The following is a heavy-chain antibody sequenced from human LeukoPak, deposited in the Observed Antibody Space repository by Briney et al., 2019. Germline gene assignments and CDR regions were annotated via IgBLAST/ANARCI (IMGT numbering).Heavy chain of an antibody. Sequence: PGRSLRLSCAASGFTFDDYAMHWVRQAPGKGLEWVSGISWNSGSIGYADSVKGRFTISRDNAKNSLYPQMNSLRAEDMALYYCAKDMGSGWTEYGYWGQGTLVTVSS. CDR1: GFTFDDYA. V-gene: IGHV3-9*03. J-gene: IGHJ4*02. D-gene: IGHD6-19*01. CDR3: AKDMGSGWTEYGY. CDR2: ISWNSGSI.